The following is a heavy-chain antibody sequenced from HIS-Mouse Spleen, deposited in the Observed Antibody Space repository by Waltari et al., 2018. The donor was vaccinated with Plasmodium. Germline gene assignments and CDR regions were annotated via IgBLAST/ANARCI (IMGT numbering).Heavy chain of an antibody. CDR3: ARTTYSSSSAKYYYYGMDV. CDR2: IDWYDDK. V-gene: IGHV2-70*15. CDR1: GFSLSTSGMC. Sequence: QVTLRESGPALVKPTQTLTLTCTFSGFSLSTSGMCVSWIRQPPGKALELLARIDWYDDKYYSTSRKTRRNISKDTAKNQVVLTMTNMDPVDKATYYCARTTYSSSSAKYYYYGMDVWGQGTTVTVSS. J-gene: IGHJ6*02. D-gene: IGHD6-6*01.